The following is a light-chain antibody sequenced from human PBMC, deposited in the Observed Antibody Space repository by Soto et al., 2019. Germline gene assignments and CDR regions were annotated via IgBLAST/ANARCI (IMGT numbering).Light chain of an antibody. CDR1: SGDIGSYNR. V-gene: IGLV2-14*01. CDR3: SSYTNINTRACV. J-gene: IGLJ1*01. CDR2: EVT. Sequence: QSVLTQPASVSGSPGQSITISCTGTSGDIGSYNRVSWYQQHPGKAPKLIIYEVTDRPSGVSNRFSGSKSGNTASLTISEPQAEDEAEYYCSSYTNINTRACVFGTGTKVTVL.